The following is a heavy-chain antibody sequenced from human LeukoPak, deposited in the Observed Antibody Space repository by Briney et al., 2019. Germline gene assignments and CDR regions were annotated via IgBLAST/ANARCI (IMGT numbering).Heavy chain of an antibody. CDR2: ISGSGGST. D-gene: IGHD3-10*01. V-gene: IGHV3-23*01. CDR3: AKGGGSGSYYNAGWFDP. J-gene: IGHJ5*02. CDR1: GFTFSSYA. Sequence: GGSLRLSCAASGFTFSSYAMSWVRQAPGKGLEWVSAISGSGGSTYYADSVKGRFTISRDNSKNTLYLQMNSLRAEDTAVYYCAKGGGSGSYYNAGWFDPWGQGTLVTVSS.